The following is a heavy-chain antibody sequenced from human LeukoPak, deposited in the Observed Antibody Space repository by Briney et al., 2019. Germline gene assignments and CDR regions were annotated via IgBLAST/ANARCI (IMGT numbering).Heavy chain of an antibody. Sequence: GASVKVSCKASGYTFSSYGISWVRQAPGQGLEWMGWISAYNGNTNHAQKFQGRVTMTTDTSTSTTYMEVRSLRSDDTAVYYCARHGHDFWSGQNWFDPWGQGTLVTVSS. D-gene: IGHD3-3*01. J-gene: IGHJ5*02. CDR3: ARHGHDFWSGQNWFDP. CDR1: GYTFSSYG. CDR2: ISAYNGNT. V-gene: IGHV1-18*01.